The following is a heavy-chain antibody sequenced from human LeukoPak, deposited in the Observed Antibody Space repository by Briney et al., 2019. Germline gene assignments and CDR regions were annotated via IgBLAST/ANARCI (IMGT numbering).Heavy chain of an antibody. D-gene: IGHD6-19*01. CDR3: AKYSSGWYVTYNFDY. CDR1: GFTFSSYA. V-gene: IGHV3-23*01. J-gene: IGHJ4*02. CDR2: ISGSGGST. Sequence: LTGGSLRLSCAASGFTFSSYAMSWVRQAPGKGLEWVSAISGSGGSTYYADSVKGRFTISRDNSKNTLYLQMNSLRAEDTAVYYCAKYSSGWYVTYNFDYWGQGTLVTVSS.